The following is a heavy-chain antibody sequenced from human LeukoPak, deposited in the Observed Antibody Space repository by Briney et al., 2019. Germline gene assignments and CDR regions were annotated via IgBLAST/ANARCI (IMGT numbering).Heavy chain of an antibody. CDR3: ARPRGYSYGPRPTGFDAFDI. V-gene: IGHV4-30-2*01. CDR1: GGSISSGGYY. Sequence: KPSQTLSLTCTVSGGSISSGGYYWSWIRQPPGKGLEWIGYIYHSGSTYYNPSLKSRVTISVDRSKNQFSLKLSSVTAADTAVYYCARPRGYSYGPRPTGFDAFDIWGQGTMVTVSS. D-gene: IGHD5-18*01. CDR2: IYHSGST. J-gene: IGHJ3*02.